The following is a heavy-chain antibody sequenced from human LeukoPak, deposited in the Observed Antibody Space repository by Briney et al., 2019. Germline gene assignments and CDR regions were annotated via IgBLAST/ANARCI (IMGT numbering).Heavy chain of an antibody. CDR2: ISDDGNNE. Sequence: GGSLRLSCAASGFTFNSHGMHWVRQAPGKGLEWVAVISDDGNNEKYVDSVKGRFTVSRDNSRNTPYLQMNSLRAEDTAVYYCAKGCAGGGSCYILDYWGQGTLVTVSA. CDR1: GFTFNSHG. CDR3: AKGCAGGGSCYILDY. V-gene: IGHV3-30*18. J-gene: IGHJ4*02. D-gene: IGHD2-15*01.